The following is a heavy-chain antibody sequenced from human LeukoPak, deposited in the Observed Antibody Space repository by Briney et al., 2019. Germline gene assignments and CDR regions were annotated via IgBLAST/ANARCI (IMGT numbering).Heavy chain of an antibody. CDR2: VYYSGST. J-gene: IGHJ4*02. D-gene: IGHD7-27*01. CDR1: SGSITSHNYY. V-gene: IGHV4-61*05. Sequence: SETLSLTCTVSSGSITSHNYYWGWIRQPPGKGLEWIGYVYYSGSTEYNPSLRSRVTISLEMSKHQFSLILTSVTAADTAVYYCASNTGTVFDYWGQGALVTVSS. CDR3: ASNTGTVFDY.